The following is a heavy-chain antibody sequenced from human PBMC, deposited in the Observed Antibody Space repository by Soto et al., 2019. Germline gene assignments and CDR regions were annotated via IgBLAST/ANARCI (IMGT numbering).Heavy chain of an antibody. J-gene: IGHJ5*02. D-gene: IGHD6-19*01. CDR1: LYFIPNSTYS. CDR3: RGLSGWYRSNCFDP. Sequence: SETLSLTCTVSLYFIPNSTYSGSWIRKPPRKGLECIGNIYSSGSPYSNPSLKSRVTISVDTSKNQFSLKLSSVTAADTPLYYVRGLSGWYRSNCFDPWGQGT. CDR2: IYSSGSP. V-gene: IGHV4-39*01.